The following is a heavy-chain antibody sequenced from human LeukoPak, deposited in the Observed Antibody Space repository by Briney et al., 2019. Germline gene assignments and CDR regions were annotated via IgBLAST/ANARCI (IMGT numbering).Heavy chain of an antibody. D-gene: IGHD6-13*01. J-gene: IGHJ6*03. V-gene: IGHV1-18*01. CDR3: ARDAAGSSSWYDYYYMDV. CDR1: GYTFTSYG. Sequence: ASVKVSCKASGYTFTSYGISWMRQAPGQGLEWMGWISAYNGNTNYAQKLQGRVTMTTDTSTSTAYMELRSLRSDDTAVYYCARDAAGSSSWYDYYYMDVWGKGTTVTVSS. CDR2: ISAYNGNT.